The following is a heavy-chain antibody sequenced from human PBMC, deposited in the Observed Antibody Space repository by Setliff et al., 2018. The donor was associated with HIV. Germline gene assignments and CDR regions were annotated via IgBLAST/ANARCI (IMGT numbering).Heavy chain of an antibody. Sequence: GGSLRLSCAASGISFNDYYMYWIRQAPGKGLEWVSCISGSSNTIHYADSVKGRFTISRDNSKNTLYLQMNSLRAEDTAVYYCARILSSRGIIEAYYYAMDVWGQGTTVTVSS. D-gene: IGHD3-10*01. CDR3: ARILSSRGIIEAYYYAMDV. CDR2: ISGSSNTI. V-gene: IGHV3-11*04. J-gene: IGHJ6*02. CDR1: GISFNDYY.